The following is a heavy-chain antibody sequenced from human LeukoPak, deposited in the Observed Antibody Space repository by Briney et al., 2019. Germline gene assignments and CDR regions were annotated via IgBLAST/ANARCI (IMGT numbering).Heavy chain of an antibody. CDR3: ARPRALAYYFDY. V-gene: IGHV3-7*03. J-gene: IGHJ4*02. Sequence: GGSLRLSCAASGFTSSSYWVSWVRQAPGKGLEWVANIKQDGSEKYYVDSVKGRFTISRDNAKNPLYLQMNSLRAEDTAVYYCARPRALAYYFDYWGQGTLVTVSS. CDR1: GFTSSSYW. CDR2: IKQDGSEK.